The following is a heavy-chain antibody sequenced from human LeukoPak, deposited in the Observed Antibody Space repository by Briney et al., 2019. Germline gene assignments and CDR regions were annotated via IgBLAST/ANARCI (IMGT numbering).Heavy chain of an antibody. CDR3: AKDFLYGSGSYTPTSHYFDY. CDR1: GFTFITYA. CDR2: IIGSGGST. D-gene: IGHD3-10*01. Sequence: GGSLRLSCAASGFTFITYAMSWVRQAPGKGLEWVSAIIGSGGSTYYADSVKGRFTISRDNSKNTLYLQMDSLRAEDTAVYYCAKDFLYGSGSYTPTSHYFDYWGQGTLVTVSS. V-gene: IGHV3-23*01. J-gene: IGHJ4*02.